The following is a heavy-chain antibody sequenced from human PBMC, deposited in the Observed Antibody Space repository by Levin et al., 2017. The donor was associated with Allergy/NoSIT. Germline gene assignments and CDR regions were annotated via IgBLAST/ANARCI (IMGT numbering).Heavy chain of an antibody. CDR3: TSDHDIVAWMTFDY. V-gene: IGHV3-15*01. Sequence: PGGSLRLSCVASGFSFNNVWLSWVRQAPGKGLEWVGRIKTKTEGGTTDYAAPVRGRFSISRDDSKGTLYLEINSLKSEDTAVYYCTSDHDIVAWMTFDYWGQGTLVTVSS. CDR2: IKTKTEGGTT. CDR1: GFSFNNVW. J-gene: IGHJ4*02. D-gene: IGHD5-12*01.